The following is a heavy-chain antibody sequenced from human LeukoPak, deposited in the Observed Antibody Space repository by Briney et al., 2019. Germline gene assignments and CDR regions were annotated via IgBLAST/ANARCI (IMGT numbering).Heavy chain of an antibody. CDR2: ISAYNGNT. CDR1: GYTFTSYG. J-gene: IGHJ6*03. CDR3: ARGPYSNYPYYYYYMDV. D-gene: IGHD4-11*01. Sequence: ASVKVSCKASGYTFTSYGISWVRQAPGQGLEWMGWISAYNGNTNYAQKLQGRVTMTTDTSTSTAYMELRSLRSDDTAVYYCARGPYSNYPYYYYYMDVWGKGTTVTVSS. V-gene: IGHV1-18*01.